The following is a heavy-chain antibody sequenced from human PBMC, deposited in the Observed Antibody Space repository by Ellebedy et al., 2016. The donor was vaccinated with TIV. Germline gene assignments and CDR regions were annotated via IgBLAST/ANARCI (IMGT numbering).Heavy chain of an antibody. CDR2: IYYGGST. CDR3: ARDMGLGYYDSSGYVDAFDI. CDR1: GGSVSSGSYY. V-gene: IGHV4-61*01. J-gene: IGHJ3*02. D-gene: IGHD3-22*01. Sequence: SETLSLTXTVSGGSVSSGSYYWTWIRQSPGKGLEWIGYIYYGGSTTYNPSLKSRVTISEDTSKNQFSLRLSSVTAADTAVYYCARDMGLGYYDSSGYVDAFDIWGQGTTVTVSS.